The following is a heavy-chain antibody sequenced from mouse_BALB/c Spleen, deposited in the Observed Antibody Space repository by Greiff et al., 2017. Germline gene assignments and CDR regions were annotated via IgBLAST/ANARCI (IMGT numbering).Heavy chain of an antibody. J-gene: IGHJ1*01. Sequence: QVQLQQSGAELMKPGASVKISCKATGYTFSSYWIEWVKQRPGHGLEWIGEILPGSGSTNYNEKFKGKATFTADTSSNTAYMQLSSLTSEDSAVYYCARRPYYGSSYWYFDVWGAGTTVTVSS. CDR1: GYTFSSYW. D-gene: IGHD1-1*01. V-gene: IGHV1-9*01. CDR2: ILPGSGST. CDR3: ARRPYYGSSYWYFDV.